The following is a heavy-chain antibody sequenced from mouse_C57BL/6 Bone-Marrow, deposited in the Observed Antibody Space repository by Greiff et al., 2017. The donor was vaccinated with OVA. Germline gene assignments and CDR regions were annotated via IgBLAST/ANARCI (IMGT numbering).Heavy chain of an antibody. CDR2: IYPGNSDT. V-gene: IGHV1-5*01. CDR3: TKTIYYGNYDYFDY. Sequence: VQLQQSGTVLARPGASVKMSCKTSGYTFTSYWMHWVKQRPGQGLEWIGAIYPGNSDTSYNQKFKGKAKLTAVTSASTAYMELSSLTNEDSAVYYCTKTIYYGNYDYFDYWGQGTTLTVSS. D-gene: IGHD2-1*01. J-gene: IGHJ2*01. CDR1: GYTFTSYW.